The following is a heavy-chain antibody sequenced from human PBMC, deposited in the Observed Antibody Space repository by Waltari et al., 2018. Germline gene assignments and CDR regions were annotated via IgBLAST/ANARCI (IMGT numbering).Heavy chain of an antibody. J-gene: IGHJ4*02. Sequence: QLQLQESGPGLVKPSETLSLTCTVSGGSISNGDYHWGWVRQPPGKGLEWISTIHYTESTYYNPSLNSRLTISVDTSKNQFSLKLSSVTAADTAVYHCMRDQRSTVLDWGQGTLVTVSS. CDR1: GGSISNGDYH. D-gene: IGHD1-1*01. CDR2: IHYTEST. CDR3: MRDQRSTVLD. V-gene: IGHV4-39*07.